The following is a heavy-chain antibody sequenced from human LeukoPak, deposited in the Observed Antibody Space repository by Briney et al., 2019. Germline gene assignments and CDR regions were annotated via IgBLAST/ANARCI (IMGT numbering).Heavy chain of an antibody. CDR2: ISTSGTYI. D-gene: IGHD2-21*01. V-gene: IGHV3-21*01. Sequence: PGGSLRLSCAASGFTFSTYSMNWVRQAPGKGLEWVSSISTSGTYIYYADSLKGRFTISRDNAKNSLYLEMHSLRAEDTAVYYCARDLADYSDYWGQGTLVTVSS. CDR1: GFTFSTYS. CDR3: ARDLADYSDY. J-gene: IGHJ4*02.